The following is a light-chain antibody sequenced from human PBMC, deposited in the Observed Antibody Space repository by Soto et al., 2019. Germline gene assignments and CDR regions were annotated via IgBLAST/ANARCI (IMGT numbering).Light chain of an antibody. J-gene: IGKJ1*01. CDR1: QSVSSS. CDR2: GAS. Sequence: EIVVTQSPATLSVSPGERATLSCRASQSVSSSLAWYQQKPGQAPRLLIYGASTRATGIPARFSGSGSGTEFTLTISSLQSEDFAVYYCQQYNNWPGTFGQGTKVEIK. CDR3: QQYNNWPGT. V-gene: IGKV3-15*01.